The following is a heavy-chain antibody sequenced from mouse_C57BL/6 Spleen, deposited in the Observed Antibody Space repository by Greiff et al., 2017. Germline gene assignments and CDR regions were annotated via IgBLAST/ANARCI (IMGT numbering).Heavy chain of an antibody. V-gene: IGHV1-61*01. D-gene: IGHD3-2*02. J-gene: IGHJ3*01. CDR2: IYPSDSET. Sequence: QVQLQQPGAELVRPGSSVKLSCKASGYTFTSYWMDWVKQRPGQGLEWIGNIYPSDSETHYNQKFKDKATLTVDKSSSTAYMQLSSLTSEDSAVYYCAKTAQVGFAYWGQGTLVTVSA. CDR1: GYTFTSYW. CDR3: AKTAQVGFAY.